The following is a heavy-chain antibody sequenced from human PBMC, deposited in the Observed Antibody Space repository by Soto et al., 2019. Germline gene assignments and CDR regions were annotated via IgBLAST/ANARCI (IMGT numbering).Heavy chain of an antibody. CDR1: GYTFTTYG. Sequence: QVQLVQSGAEVKKPGASVKVSCKTSGYTFTTYGISWVRQAPGQGLEWMGWISTDIGNTNYAQKVQDRVTMTPDTSTSTAYMELRSLRSDDTAVYYCARFNCISSSCYEGYFDYWGQGTLVTVSS. CDR2: ISTDIGNT. V-gene: IGHV1-18*01. J-gene: IGHJ4*02. D-gene: IGHD2-2*01. CDR3: ARFNCISSSCYEGYFDY.